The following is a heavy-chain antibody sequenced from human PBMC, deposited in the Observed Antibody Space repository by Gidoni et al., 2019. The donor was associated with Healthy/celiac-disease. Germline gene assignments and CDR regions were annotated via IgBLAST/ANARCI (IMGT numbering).Heavy chain of an antibody. J-gene: IGHJ4*02. V-gene: IGHV4-59*01. Sequence: QVQLQESGPGLVKPSETLSLTCTVSGGSISSYYWSWIRQPPGKGLEWIGYIYYSGRTNYNPSLKSRVTISVDTSKNQFSLKLSSVTAADTAVYYCARGITIFRPGYYFDYWGQGTLVTVSS. D-gene: IGHD3-9*01. CDR3: ARGITIFRPGYYFDY. CDR2: IYYSGRT. CDR1: GGSISSYY.